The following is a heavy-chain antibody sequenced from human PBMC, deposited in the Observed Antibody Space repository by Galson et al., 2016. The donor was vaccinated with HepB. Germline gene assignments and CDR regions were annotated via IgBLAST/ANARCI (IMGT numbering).Heavy chain of an antibody. D-gene: IGHD3-16*01. CDR1: GFTFNSYW. Sequence: SLRLSCAASGFTFNSYWMSWVRQAPGKGLEWLANINQGGSDRKYVDSVMGRFTISRDNAKNSLYLQMNSLTTEDTAVYFCARRADTQRRSAGCGWGVDVWGRGTTVTVSS. J-gene: IGHJ6*02. CDR3: ARRADTQRRSAGCGWGVDV. CDR2: INQGGSDR. V-gene: IGHV3-7*02.